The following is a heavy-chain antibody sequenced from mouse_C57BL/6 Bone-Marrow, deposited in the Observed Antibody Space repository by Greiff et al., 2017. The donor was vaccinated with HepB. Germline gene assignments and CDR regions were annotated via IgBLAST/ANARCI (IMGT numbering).Heavy chain of an antibody. CDR1: GYTFTSYW. Sequence: VQLQQPGAELVRPGSSVKLSCKASGYTFTSYWMHWVKQRPIQGLEWIGNIDPSDSETHYNQKFKDKATLTVDKSSSTAYMQLSSLTSEDSAVYYCASVVASYYYAMDYWGQGTSVTVSS. CDR2: IDPSDSET. CDR3: ASVVASYYYAMDY. J-gene: IGHJ4*01. V-gene: IGHV1-52*01. D-gene: IGHD1-1*01.